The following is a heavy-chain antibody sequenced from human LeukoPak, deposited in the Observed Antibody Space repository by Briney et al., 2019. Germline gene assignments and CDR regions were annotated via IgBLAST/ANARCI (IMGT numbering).Heavy chain of an antibody. CDR3: AKIKYSQWLGLPSVY. CDR2: INKDVNI. CDR1: GFIVTSDD. V-gene: IGHV3-53*05. D-gene: IGHD6-19*01. J-gene: IGHJ4*02. Sequence: GGSLRLSCAASGFIVTSDDMNWVRQAPGKGLQWVSVINKDVNIYYADSVKGRFTISRDNSKNTLYLQMNSLRAEDTAVYYCAKIKYSQWLGLPSVYWGQGTLVTVSS.